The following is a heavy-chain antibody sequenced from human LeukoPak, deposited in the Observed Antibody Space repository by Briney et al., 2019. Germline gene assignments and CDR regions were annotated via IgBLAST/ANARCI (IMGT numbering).Heavy chain of an antibody. CDR3: ARSPYSSSWYYFDY. CDR2: IIPIFGTA. D-gene: IGHD6-13*01. J-gene: IGHJ4*02. Sequence: SVKVSCKASGGTFSSNAIRWVRQAPGQGLEWMGGIIPIFGTANYAQKFQGRVTITTDESTSTAYMELSSLRSEDTAVYYCARSPYSSSWYYFDYWGQGTLVTVSS. V-gene: IGHV1-69*05. CDR1: GGTFSSNA.